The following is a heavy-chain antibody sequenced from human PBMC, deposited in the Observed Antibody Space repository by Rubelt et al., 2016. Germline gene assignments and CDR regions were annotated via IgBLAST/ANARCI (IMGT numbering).Heavy chain of an antibody. D-gene: IGHD3-22*01. CDR2: ISSSSSYT. J-gene: IGHJ4*02. CDR1: GFTFSDYY. CDR3: SGGKEGVGVTMMDY. V-gene: IGHV3-11*06. Sequence: QVQLVESGGGLVKPGGSLRLSCAASGFTFSDYYMSWIRQAPGKGLEWVSYISSSSSYTNYADSVKGRFTISRDNAKNSLYLQMNSLRGEGPDCDYLSGGKEGVGVTMMDYWGQGTLVTVSS.